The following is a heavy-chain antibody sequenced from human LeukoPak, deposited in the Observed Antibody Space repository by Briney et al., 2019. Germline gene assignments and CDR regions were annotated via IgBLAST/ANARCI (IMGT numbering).Heavy chain of an antibody. J-gene: IGHJ4*02. CDR3: ARPNYYDSSGIAIGY. Sequence: GGSLRLSCAASGFTFSSYSMNWVRQAPGKGLEWVSSISSSSSYIYYADSVKGRFTISRDNAKNSLYLQMNSLRAEDTAVYYCARPNYYDSSGIAIGYWGQGTLVTVSS. D-gene: IGHD3-22*01. CDR2: ISSSSSYI. V-gene: IGHV3-21*01. CDR1: GFTFSSYS.